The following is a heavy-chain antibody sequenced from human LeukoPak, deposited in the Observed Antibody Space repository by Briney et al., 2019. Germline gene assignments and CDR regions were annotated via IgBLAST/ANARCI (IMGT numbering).Heavy chain of an antibody. V-gene: IGHV1-46*01. D-gene: IGHD1-1*01. Sequence: ASVKVSFKASGFTFSSYWMHWVRQAPGQGLEWLGLINPAGTITVFARKFQCRATVTRDTSASTVYMELNTLTSEDTAVYYCVREDNSPYKNFDHWGQGTLVTVSS. J-gene: IGHJ4*02. CDR3: VREDNSPYKNFDH. CDR2: INPAGTIT. CDR1: GFTFSSYW.